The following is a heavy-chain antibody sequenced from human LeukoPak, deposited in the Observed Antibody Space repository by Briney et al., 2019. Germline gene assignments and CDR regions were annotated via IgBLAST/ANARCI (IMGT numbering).Heavy chain of an antibody. D-gene: IGHD3-10*01. Sequence: HPGGSLRLSCAASGFTFSIYGMHWVRQAPGKGLEWVAYIQYDGSNEQYADSVKGRFSISRDSSKNILYLQMNSLRAEDTAVYYCARAVGFGELYLGYWGQGTLVTVSS. J-gene: IGHJ4*02. CDR2: IQYDGSNE. CDR1: GFTFSIYG. V-gene: IGHV3-30*02. CDR3: ARAVGFGELYLGY.